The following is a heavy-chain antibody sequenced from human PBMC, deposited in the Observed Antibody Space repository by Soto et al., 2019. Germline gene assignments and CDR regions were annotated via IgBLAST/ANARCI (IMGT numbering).Heavy chain of an antibody. CDR1: GFTFSSYA. V-gene: IGHV3-23*01. D-gene: IGHD5-12*01. Sequence: AGGSLRLSCAASGFTFSSYAMNWVRQAPGKGLEWVSVIGGRGNSAYYADSVQGRFTISRDNSKNTLSLQMSSLTADDTAIYYCVREGRGSFDFWGRGTMVTVSS. CDR3: VREGRGSFDF. CDR2: IGGRGNSA. J-gene: IGHJ3*01.